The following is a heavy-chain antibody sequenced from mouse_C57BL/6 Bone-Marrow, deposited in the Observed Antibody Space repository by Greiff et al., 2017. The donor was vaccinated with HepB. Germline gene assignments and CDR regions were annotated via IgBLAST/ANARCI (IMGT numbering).Heavy chain of an antibody. D-gene: IGHD3-2*02. CDR3: ARGPRQLRLLYFDY. CDR1: GYTFTDYY. CDR2: INPYNGGT. V-gene: IGHV1-19*01. Sequence: VQLKESGPVLVKPGASVKMSCKASGYTFTDYYMNWVKQSHGKSLEWIGVINPYNGGTSYNQKFKGKATLTVDKSSSTAYMELNSLTSEDSAVYYCARGPRQLRLLYFDYWGQGTTLTVSS. J-gene: IGHJ2*01.